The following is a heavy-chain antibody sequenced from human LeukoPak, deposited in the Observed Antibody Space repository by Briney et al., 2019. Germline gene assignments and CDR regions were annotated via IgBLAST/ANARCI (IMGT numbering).Heavy chain of an antibody. V-gene: IGHV4-61*02. CDR3: ARGSSSWYYFDC. CDR1: GGSISSGSYY. D-gene: IGHD6-13*01. Sequence: SETLSLTCTVSGGSISSGSYYWSWIRQPAGKGLEWIGRIYTSGSTNYNPSLKSRVTISVDTSKNQFSLKLSSVTAADTAVYYCARGSSSWYYFDCWGQGTLVTVSS. CDR2: IYTSGST. J-gene: IGHJ4*02.